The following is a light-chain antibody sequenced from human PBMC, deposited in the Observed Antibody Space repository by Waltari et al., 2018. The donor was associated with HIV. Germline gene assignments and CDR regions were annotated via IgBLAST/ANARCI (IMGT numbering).Light chain of an antibody. V-gene: IGLV2-11*01. CDR3: AAWDDSLDGPVV. CDR1: SSDVGGYNH. Sequence: QSALTQPRSVSWSPGQSVTISCSGTSSDVGGYNHVSWYQQRPGNAPQLIIYEVNARPSGVSTRFSGSKSGTSASLVITGLRSEDEAEYHCAAWDDSLDGPVVFGGGTKLTVL. CDR2: EVN. J-gene: IGLJ2*01.